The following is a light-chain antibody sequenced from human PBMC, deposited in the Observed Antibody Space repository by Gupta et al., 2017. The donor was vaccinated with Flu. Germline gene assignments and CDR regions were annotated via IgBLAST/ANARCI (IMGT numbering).Light chain of an antibody. CDR2: DAS. CDR1: QTVSTY. CDR3: QQRGNWPPVT. V-gene: IGKV3-11*01. J-gene: IGKJ5*01. Sequence: EVVLTQSPATLSLSPGERATLPCRASQTVSTYLMWYQHKPGQAPRLLIHDASNRATGIPARFSGSGSGTDFTLTISSLEPEDSAVYYCQQRGNWPPVTLGKGTRLEIK.